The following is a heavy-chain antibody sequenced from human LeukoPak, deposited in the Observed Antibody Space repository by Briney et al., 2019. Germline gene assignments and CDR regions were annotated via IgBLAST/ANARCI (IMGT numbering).Heavy chain of an antibody. Sequence: PGGSLRLSCAASGFIFSNYGMNWVRQAPGKGLEWVSFISSSSSYIYYADSVKGRFTISRDNAKNSLYLQMNSLRAEDTAVYYCARGREEVGDWGQGTLVTVSS. V-gene: IGHV3-21*01. CDR2: ISSSSSYI. D-gene: IGHD5-24*01. CDR1: GFIFSNYG. J-gene: IGHJ4*02. CDR3: ARGREEVGD.